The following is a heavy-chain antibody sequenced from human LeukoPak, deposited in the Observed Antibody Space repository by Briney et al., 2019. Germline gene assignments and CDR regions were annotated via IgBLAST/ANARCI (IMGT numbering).Heavy chain of an antibody. V-gene: IGHV1-18*04. CDR2: ISTKSGNT. CDR1: GYTFTSNG. J-gene: IGHJ3*01. CDR3: VRDKDHAFDV. Sequence: ASVKVSCKASGYTFTSNGISWVRQAHGQGLEWMAWISTKSGNTNYAQRFQARVTMTTDTSAATAYMELRGLRSDDTAVYYCVRDKDHAFDVWGQGTVVAVSS.